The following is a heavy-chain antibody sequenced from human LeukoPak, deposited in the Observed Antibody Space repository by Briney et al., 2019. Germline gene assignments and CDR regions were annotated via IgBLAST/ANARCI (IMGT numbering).Heavy chain of an antibody. Sequence: ASVKVSCKASGYTFTGYYIHWVRQAPGQGPEWMGWINPHSGGTNYAQKFRGRVTMTRDTSISTTYMELNRLTSDDTAVYYCARVVNRMTSFFLLFWGQGTLVTVSS. J-gene: IGHJ4*02. CDR2: INPHSGGT. CDR3: ARVVNRMTSFFLLF. V-gene: IGHV1-2*02. CDR1: GYTFTGYY. D-gene: IGHD3-3*01.